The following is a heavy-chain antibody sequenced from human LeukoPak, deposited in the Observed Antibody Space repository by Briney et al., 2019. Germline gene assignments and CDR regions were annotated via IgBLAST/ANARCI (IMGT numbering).Heavy chain of an antibody. CDR1: GFTFSSYG. CDR2: ISYDGSNK. CDR3: AKGRYFDWTGAFDI. D-gene: IGHD3-9*01. J-gene: IGHJ3*02. V-gene: IGHV3-30*18. Sequence: GSLRLSCAASGFTFSSYGMHWVRQAPGKGLEWVAVISYDGSNKYYADSVKGRFTISRDNSKNTLYLQMNSLRAEGTAVYYCAKGRYFDWTGAFDIWGQGTMVTVPS.